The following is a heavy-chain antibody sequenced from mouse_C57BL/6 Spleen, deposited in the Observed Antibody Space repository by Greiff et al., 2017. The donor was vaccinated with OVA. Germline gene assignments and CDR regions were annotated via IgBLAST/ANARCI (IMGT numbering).Heavy chain of an antibody. CDR2: ISSGSSTI. D-gene: IGHD2-3*01. Sequence: EVKLMESGGGLVKPGGSLKLSCAASGFTFSDYGMHWVSQAPEKGLEWVAYISSGSSTIYYADTVKGRYTISRDNAKNTLFLQMTSLRSEDTAVYYCARRDGFLFAYWGQGTLVTVSA. V-gene: IGHV5-17*01. J-gene: IGHJ3*01. CDR1: GFTFSDYG. CDR3: ARRDGFLFAY.